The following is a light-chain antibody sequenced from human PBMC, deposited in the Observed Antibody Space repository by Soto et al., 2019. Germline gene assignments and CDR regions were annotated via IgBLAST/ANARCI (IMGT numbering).Light chain of an antibody. J-gene: IGKJ5*01. CDR1: QSVSSN. V-gene: IGKV3-11*02. CDR3: QQRYNWPIT. CDR2: ADS. Sequence: IVLTRSPGTLSLSPGERATVSLRASQSVSSNLAWYQQKPGQAPRLLIYADSNRATGIPARFSGSGSGRDFTLTISSLEPEDFSVYYCQQRYNWPITFGQGTRLEIK.